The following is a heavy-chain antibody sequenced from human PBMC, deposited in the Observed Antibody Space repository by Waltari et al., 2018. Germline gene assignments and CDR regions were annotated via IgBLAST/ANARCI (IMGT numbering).Heavy chain of an antibody. D-gene: IGHD1-26*01. J-gene: IGHJ4*02. Sequence: QVQLQESGPGLVKPSETLSLTCTVSGVSISSQYWSWIRQSPGKGLEWIGYIFYIGSINSIPSLKSLVTISVHTSKSQFSLRLTSVTAAATAVYYCARGERNGLDYWGQGTLVTVSS. CDR3: ARGERNGLDY. CDR2: IFYIGSI. V-gene: IGHV4-59*11. CDR1: GVSISSQY.